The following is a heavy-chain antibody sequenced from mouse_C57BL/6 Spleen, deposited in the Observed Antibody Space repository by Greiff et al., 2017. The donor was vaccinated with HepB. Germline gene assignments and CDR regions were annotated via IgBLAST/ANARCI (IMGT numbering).Heavy chain of an antibody. CDR1: GYTFTSYW. Sequence: VQLQQPGAELVKPGASVKMSCKASGYTFTSYWITWVKQRPGQGLEWIGDIYPGSGSTNYNEKFKSKATLTVDTSSSTAYMQLSSLTSEDSAVYYCARCNYGSRDWYFDVWGTGTTVTVSS. CDR3: ARCNYGSRDWYFDV. CDR2: IYPGSGST. J-gene: IGHJ1*03. D-gene: IGHD1-1*01. V-gene: IGHV1-55*01.